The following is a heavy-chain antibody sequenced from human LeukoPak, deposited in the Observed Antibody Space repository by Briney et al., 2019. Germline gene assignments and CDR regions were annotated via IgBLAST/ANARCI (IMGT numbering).Heavy chain of an antibody. CDR2: TYYKSKWYT. V-gene: IGHV6-1*01. Sequence: SQTLSLTCAISGDGVSRDGGAWNWIRLSPSRGLEWLGRTYYKSKWYTDYALSVNSRITINPDTSKNQFSLQLNSVTPEDTAVYYCAKGRRCSSATCYHFDSWGQGTLVLVSS. CDR3: AKGRRCSSATCYHFDS. CDR1: GDGVSRDGGA. J-gene: IGHJ4*02. D-gene: IGHD2-15*01.